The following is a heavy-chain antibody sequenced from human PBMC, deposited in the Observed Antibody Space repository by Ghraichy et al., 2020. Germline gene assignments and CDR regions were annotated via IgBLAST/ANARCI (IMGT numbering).Heavy chain of an antibody. Sequence: GGALRLSCAASGFTFSTYSMKWVRQAPGKGLEWISYISSSSSTIYYADSVRGRFTISRDNAKNSLYLQMNSLRDEDTAVYYCATGYYDSSGFYYSDHWGQGTVVTVS. V-gene: IGHV3-48*02. CDR2: ISSSSSTI. J-gene: IGHJ4*02. CDR3: ATGYYDSSGFYYSDH. CDR1: GFTFSTYS. D-gene: IGHD3-22*01.